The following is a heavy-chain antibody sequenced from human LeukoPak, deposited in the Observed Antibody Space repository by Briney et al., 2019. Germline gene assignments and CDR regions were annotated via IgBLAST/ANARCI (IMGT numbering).Heavy chain of an antibody. D-gene: IGHD6-6*01. CDR3: ARDIPSGAARSFDY. V-gene: IGHV4-59*12. J-gene: IGHJ4*02. CDR1: GGSISSYY. CDR2: IYYSGST. Sequence: PSETLSLTCTVSGGSISSYYWSWIRQPPGKGLEWIGYIYYSGSTYYNPSLKSRVTISVDRSKDQFSLKLSSVTAADTAVYYCARDIPSGAARSFDYWGQGTLVTVSS.